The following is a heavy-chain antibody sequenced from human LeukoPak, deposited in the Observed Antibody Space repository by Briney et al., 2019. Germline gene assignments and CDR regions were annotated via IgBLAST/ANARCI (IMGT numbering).Heavy chain of an antibody. V-gene: IGHV3-9*01. CDR2: IGWNSGSI. CDR1: GFTFHDTA. D-gene: IGHD4-17*01. J-gene: IGHJ4*02. CDR3: AKDPSRDYEGST. Sequence: PGRSLRLSCTASGFTFHDTAMHWVRQRPGQGLDWVSGIGWNSGSIGYADSVKGRFTISRDNAKNALYLQMNSLRTEDTAFYFCAKDPSRDYEGSTWGQGTLVTVSS.